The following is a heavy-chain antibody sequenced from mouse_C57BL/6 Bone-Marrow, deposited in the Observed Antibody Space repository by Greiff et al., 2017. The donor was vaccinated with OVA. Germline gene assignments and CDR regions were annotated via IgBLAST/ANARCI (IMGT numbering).Heavy chain of an antibody. CDR2: INPNYGTT. J-gene: IGHJ1*03. CDR1: GYSFTDYN. V-gene: IGHV1-39*01. Sequence: QLQQSGPELVKPGASVKISCKASGYSFTDYNMNWVKQSNGKSLEWIGVINPNYGTTSYNQKFKGKATLTVDQSSSTAYMQLNSLTSEDSAVYYCARYEATVVARYFDVWGTGTTVTVSS. CDR3: ARYEATVVARYFDV. D-gene: IGHD1-1*01.